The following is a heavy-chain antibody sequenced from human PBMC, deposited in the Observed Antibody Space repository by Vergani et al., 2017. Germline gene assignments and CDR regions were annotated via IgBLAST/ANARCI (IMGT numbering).Heavy chain of an antibody. Sequence: EVQLLESGGGLVQPGGSLRLSCAASGFTFSSYAMSWVRQAPGKGLEWVSAISGSGGSTYYADVVKGRFTISRDDSKNTLYLQMNSMRAEDTAVYYCAKGEHSSSSYFDYWGQGTLVTVSS. J-gene: IGHJ4*02. D-gene: IGHD6-6*01. V-gene: IGHV3-23*01. CDR2: ISGSGGST. CDR3: AKGEHSSSSYFDY. CDR1: GFTFSSYA.